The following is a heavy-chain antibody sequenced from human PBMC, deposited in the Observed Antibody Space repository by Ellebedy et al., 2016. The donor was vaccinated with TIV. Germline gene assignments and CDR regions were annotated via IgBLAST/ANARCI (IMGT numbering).Heavy chain of an antibody. D-gene: IGHD6-19*01. J-gene: IGHJ5*02. CDR1: GFTFNCCW. CDR2: INEDGSVK. Sequence: GESLKISCEAPGFTFNCCWMRWVRQAPGKGLEWVAAINEDGSVKDYVDSVKGRFTISRDNAEKSLYLQMNSLRVEDTAVYYCTSEYTSGAWGQGTLVTVSS. V-gene: IGHV3-7*01. CDR3: TSEYTSGA.